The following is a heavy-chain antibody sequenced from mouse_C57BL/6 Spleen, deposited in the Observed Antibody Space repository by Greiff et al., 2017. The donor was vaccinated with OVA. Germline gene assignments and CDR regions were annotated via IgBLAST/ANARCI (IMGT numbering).Heavy chain of an antibody. J-gene: IGHJ2*01. CDR3: ARSRDSSGYGY. CDR1: GYTFTSYG. V-gene: IGHV1-81*01. D-gene: IGHD3-2*02. Sequence: VQLQESGAELARPGASVKLSCKASGYTFTSYGISWVKQRTGQGLEWIGEIYPRSGNTYYNEKFKGKATLTADKSSSTAYMELRSLTSEDSAVYFCARSRDSSGYGYWGQGTTLTVSS. CDR2: IYPRSGNT.